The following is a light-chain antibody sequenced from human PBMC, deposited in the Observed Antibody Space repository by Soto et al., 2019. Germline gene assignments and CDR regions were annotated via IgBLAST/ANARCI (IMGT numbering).Light chain of an antibody. CDR2: AAS. J-gene: IGKJ1*01. Sequence: DIQMTQSPSSLSASVGDRITITCRAGQSISTYLNWYQQKPGEAPKFLIYAASSLQSGVPSRFSGSGPGTDFTLTISGLQPEDFAPYYCQQSYSSPRTFGQGTKVEIK. V-gene: IGKV1-39*01. CDR1: QSISTY. CDR3: QQSYSSPRT.